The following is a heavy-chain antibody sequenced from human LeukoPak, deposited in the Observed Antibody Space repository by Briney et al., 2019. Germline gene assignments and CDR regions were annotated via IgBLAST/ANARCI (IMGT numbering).Heavy chain of an antibody. CDR1: GGSVISESYY. Sequence: SETLSLTCTVSGGSVISESYYWAWIRQPPGKGLEWIGSAHYTGSAYYNPSLNGRVTISVETSRSQFSLKLNSVIAADTAVYYCARDSRYDSTGHAPWGQGVLVTVSS. CDR2: AHYTGSA. D-gene: IGHD3-22*01. J-gene: IGHJ5*01. V-gene: IGHV4-39*07. CDR3: ARDSRYDSTGHAP.